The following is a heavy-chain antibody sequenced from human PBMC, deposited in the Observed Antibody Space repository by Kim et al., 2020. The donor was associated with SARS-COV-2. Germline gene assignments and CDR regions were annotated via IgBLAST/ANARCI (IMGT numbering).Heavy chain of an antibody. D-gene: IGHD3-3*01. Sequence: SETLSLTCAVYGGSFSGYYWSWIRQPPGKGLEWIGEINHSGSTNYNPSLKSRVTISVDTSKNQFSLKLSSVTAADTAVYYCARGRITIFGVVRRPPPRGWFDPWGQGTLVTVSS. CDR2: INHSGST. CDR3: ARGRITIFGVVRRPPPRGWFDP. V-gene: IGHV4-34*01. CDR1: GGSFSGYY. J-gene: IGHJ5*02.